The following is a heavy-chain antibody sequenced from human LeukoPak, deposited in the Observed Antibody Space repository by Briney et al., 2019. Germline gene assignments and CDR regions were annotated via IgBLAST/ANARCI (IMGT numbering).Heavy chain of an antibody. CDR2: IKSKTDGGTT. CDR3: TTGDTYYYDSSGPHGDY. V-gene: IGHV3-15*01. CDR1: AFTFSSYD. J-gene: IGHJ4*02. Sequence: PGGSLRLSCVASAFTFSSYDMSWVRQAPGKGLEWVGRIKSKTDGGTTDYAAPVKGRFTISRDDSKNTLYLQMNSLKTEDTAVYYCTTGDTYYYDSSGPHGDYWGQGTLVTVSS. D-gene: IGHD3-22*01.